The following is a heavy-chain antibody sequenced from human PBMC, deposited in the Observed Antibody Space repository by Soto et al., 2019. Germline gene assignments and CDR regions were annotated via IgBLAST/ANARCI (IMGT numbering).Heavy chain of an antibody. CDR2: IYNSGNT. Sequence: QVQLQESSPGLVKPSQTLSVTCTVSGGSIRSGGYYWSWIRQHPVKGLEWIGNIYNSGNTYYNPSLKSRVSISGDASKNQFSLKLSSVTAADTAMYYCARDGGPGARYYFDNWVQGTLVTVSS. J-gene: IGHJ4*02. CDR3: ARDGGPGARYYFDN. V-gene: IGHV4-31*03. CDR1: GGSIRSGGYY. D-gene: IGHD3-16*01.